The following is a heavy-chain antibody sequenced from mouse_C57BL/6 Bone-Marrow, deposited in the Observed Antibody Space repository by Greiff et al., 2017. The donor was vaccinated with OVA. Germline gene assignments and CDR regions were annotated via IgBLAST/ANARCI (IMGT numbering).Heavy chain of an antibody. V-gene: IGHV5-4*01. CDR3: AREYYYGSSYYWYFDV. J-gene: IGHJ1*03. Sequence: EVQVVESGGGLVKPGGSLKLSCAASGFTFSSYAMSWVRQTPEKRLEWVATISDGGSYTYYPDNVKGRFTISRDNAKNNLYLQMSHLKSEDTAMYYCAREYYYGSSYYWYFDVWGTGTTVTVSS. CDR1: GFTFSSYA. D-gene: IGHD1-1*01. CDR2: ISDGGSYT.